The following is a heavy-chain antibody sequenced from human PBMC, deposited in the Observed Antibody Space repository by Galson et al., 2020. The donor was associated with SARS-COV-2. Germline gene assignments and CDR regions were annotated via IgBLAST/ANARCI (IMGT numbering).Heavy chain of an antibody. D-gene: IGHD2-21*01. CDR1: GITFSNYD. Sequence: GESLKISCAASGITFSNYDMQWVRQIAGQGLEWVSSIGTLFDTYYSASVTGRFTISRENAKSSSFLQMNNRSAGDTAVYFCTRAYGASPLDVWGQGTTVVVSS. V-gene: IGHV3-13*01. CDR2: IGTLFDT. J-gene: IGHJ6*02. CDR3: TRAYGASPLDV.